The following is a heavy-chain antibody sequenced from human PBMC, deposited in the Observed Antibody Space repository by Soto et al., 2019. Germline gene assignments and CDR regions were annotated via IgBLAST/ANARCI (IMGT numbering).Heavy chain of an antibody. CDR1: GFTFSSYG. CDR2: IWYDGSNK. Sequence: GGSLRLSCAASGFTFSSYGMHWVRQAPGKGLEWVAVIWYDGSNKYYADSVKGRFTISRDNSKNTLYLQMNSLRAEDTAVYYCARDGKWNYDHYYGMDVWGQGTTVTVSS. D-gene: IGHD1-1*01. V-gene: IGHV3-33*01. CDR3: ARDGKWNYDHYYGMDV. J-gene: IGHJ6*02.